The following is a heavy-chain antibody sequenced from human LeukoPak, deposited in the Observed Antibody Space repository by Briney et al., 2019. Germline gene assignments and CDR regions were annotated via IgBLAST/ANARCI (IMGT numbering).Heavy chain of an antibody. Sequence: AGSLRLSCAASGFTFSNAWMSWVRQAPGKGLEWVGRIKSNTDGGTTDYAAPVKGRFTISRDDSKDTLDLLMNSLKSEDTGVYYCTTDSKWNGVWGKRTTVTVSS. CDR1: GFTFSNAW. D-gene: IGHD2-8*01. V-gene: IGHV3-15*01. J-gene: IGHJ6*04. CDR3: TTDSKWNGV. CDR2: IKSNTDGGTT.